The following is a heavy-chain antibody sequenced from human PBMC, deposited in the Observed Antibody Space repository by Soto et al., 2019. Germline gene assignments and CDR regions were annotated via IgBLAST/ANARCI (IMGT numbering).Heavy chain of an antibody. V-gene: IGHV1-18*01. J-gene: IGHJ4*02. CDR3: AGTPYFDNDNNYFAY. CDR2: ISAYNGNT. D-gene: IGHD3-9*01. CDR1: GYTFTSYG. Sequence: ASVKVSCKASGYTFTSYGISWVRQAPGQGLEWMGWISAYNGNTNYAQKLQGRVTMTTDTSTSTAYMELRSLRSDDTAVYYCAGTPYFDNDNNYFAYWGQGTLVTVSS.